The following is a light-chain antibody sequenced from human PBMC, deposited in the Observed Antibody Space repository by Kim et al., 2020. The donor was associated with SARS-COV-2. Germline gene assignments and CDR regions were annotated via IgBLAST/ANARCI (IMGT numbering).Light chain of an antibody. V-gene: IGKV3-20*01. J-gene: IGKJ1*01. Sequence: EIVLTQSPGTLSLSPGEKATLSCRASQSVSNSYLAWYQQKPGQAPRLLIYGASSRATGIPDRFSGSGSETDFTLTISRLETEDFAVYYCQQYGSSPPWTFGKGTKVDIK. CDR2: GAS. CDR1: QSVSNSY. CDR3: QQYGSSPPWT.